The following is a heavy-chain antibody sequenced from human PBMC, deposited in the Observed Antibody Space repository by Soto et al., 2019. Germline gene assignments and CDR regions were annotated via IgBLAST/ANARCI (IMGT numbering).Heavy chain of an antibody. CDR3: AKDQNSYGSGNCWYFDY. CDR2: VDAHQ. J-gene: IGHJ4*02. Sequence: EVQLLESGGGLVQPGGSLRLSCKASGFTLSNFAMTWFRRAPGKGLEWVASVDAHQYYADSVKGRFTASRDDSTDTLYLQMNSLRGEDSALYDCAKDQNSYGSGNCWYFDYWGQGILVTVSS. D-gene: IGHD3-10*01. V-gene: IGHV3-23*01. CDR1: GFTLSNFA.